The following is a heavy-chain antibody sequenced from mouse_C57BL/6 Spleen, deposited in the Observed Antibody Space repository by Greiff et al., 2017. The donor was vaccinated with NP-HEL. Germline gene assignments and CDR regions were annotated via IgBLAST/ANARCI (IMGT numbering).Heavy chain of an antibody. J-gene: IGHJ2*01. Sequence: EVKLVKSGGGLVQPGGSLSLSCAASGFTFTDYYMSWVRQPPGKALEWLGFIRNKANGYTTEYSASVKGRFTISRDNSQSILYLQMNALRAEDSATYYCARGDYYGSSPFDYWGQGTTLTVSS. D-gene: IGHD1-1*01. CDR2: IRNKANGYTT. CDR1: GFTFTDYY. CDR3: ARGDYYGSSPFDY. V-gene: IGHV7-3*01.